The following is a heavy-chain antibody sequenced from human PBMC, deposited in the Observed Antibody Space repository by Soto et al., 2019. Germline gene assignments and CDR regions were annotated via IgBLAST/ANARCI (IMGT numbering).Heavy chain of an antibody. J-gene: IGHJ4*02. V-gene: IGHV3-66*01. CDR2: IHSGGNT. Sequence: EVQLVESGGDLVQPGGSLTLSCAVSGYTVSRVYMSWVRLAPGNGLEWVSIIHSGGNTYYADSVKGRFTMSRDNAKNTLYLQMNSLRDEDTAVYFCAGGGVVVKAGFDSWGQGTLVTVSS. CDR3: AGGGVVVKAGFDS. CDR1: GYTVSRVY. D-gene: IGHD3-3*01.